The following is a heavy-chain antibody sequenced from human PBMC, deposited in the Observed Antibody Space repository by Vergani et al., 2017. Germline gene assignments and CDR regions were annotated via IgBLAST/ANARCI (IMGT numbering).Heavy chain of an antibody. CDR1: GGSISSGGYY. J-gene: IGHJ3*02. CDR3: ARGSPYDYDISGADAFDI. D-gene: IGHD3-22*01. V-gene: IGHV4-31*03. CDR2: IYYSGST. Sequence: QVQLQESGPGLVKPSQTLSLTCTVSGGSISSGGYYWSWIRQPPGKGLEWIGYIYYSGSTYYNPSLKSRVTISVDTSKNQFSLKLSSVTAADTAVYYCARGSPYDYDISGADAFDIWGQGRMVTVPS.